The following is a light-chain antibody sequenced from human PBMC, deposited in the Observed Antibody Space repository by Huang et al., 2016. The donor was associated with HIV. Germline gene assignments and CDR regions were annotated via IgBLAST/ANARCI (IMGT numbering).Light chain of an antibody. Sequence: DIVMTQSPLSLSVTPGEPASISCRSSQSLLHSNGYNYLDWYLQRPGQSPQLLIDLGSYRASGVPDRFNGSESGADFTLKIRRVEARDVGVYYCMQALQTPRTFGQGTKVEIK. CDR2: LGS. J-gene: IGKJ1*01. CDR3: MQALQTPRT. CDR1: QSLLHSNGYNY. V-gene: IGKV2-28*01.